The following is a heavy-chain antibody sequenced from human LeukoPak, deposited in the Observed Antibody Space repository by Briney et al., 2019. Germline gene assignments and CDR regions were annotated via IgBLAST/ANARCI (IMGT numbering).Heavy chain of an antibody. J-gene: IGHJ5*02. D-gene: IGHD3-9*01. CDR3: ARHVGIRYPSPNWFDP. Sequence: SETLSLTCTVSGGTITNTKYYWAWIRQPPGKGLEWIGSTYYSGSTSYSPSLKSRVTISVDTSKNQFSLKLSSVTAADTAVYYCARHVGIRYPSPNWFDPWGQGTLVTVSS. CDR1: GGTITNTKYY. V-gene: IGHV4-39*01. CDR2: TYYSGST.